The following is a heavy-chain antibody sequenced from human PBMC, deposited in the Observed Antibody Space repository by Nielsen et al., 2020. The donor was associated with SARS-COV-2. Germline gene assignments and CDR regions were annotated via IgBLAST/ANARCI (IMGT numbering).Heavy chain of an antibody. V-gene: IGHV3-7*05. D-gene: IGHD3-22*01. CDR3: AKSVGYLRYFDY. J-gene: IGHJ4*02. CDR1: GFTFSSYW. Sequence: LSLTCAASGFTFSSYWMSWVRQAPGKGLEWVANIKQDGSEKYYVDSVKGRFTISRDNAKNSLYLQMNSLRAEDTALYYCAKSVGYLRYFDYWGQGTLVTVSS. CDR2: IKQDGSEK.